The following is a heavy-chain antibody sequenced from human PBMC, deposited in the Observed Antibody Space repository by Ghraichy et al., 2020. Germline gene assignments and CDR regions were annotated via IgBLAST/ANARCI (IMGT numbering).Heavy chain of an antibody. CDR3: ATAFGVVRDKRHYGMDV. Sequence: SETLSLTCTVSGGSISSYYWSWIRQPAGKGLEWIGRIYTSGSTNYNPSLKSRVTMSVDTSKNQFSLKLSSVTAADTAVYYCATAFGVVRDKRHYGMDVWGQGTTVTVSS. J-gene: IGHJ6*02. D-gene: IGHD3-3*01. CDR2: IYTSGST. V-gene: IGHV4-4*07. CDR1: GGSISSYY.